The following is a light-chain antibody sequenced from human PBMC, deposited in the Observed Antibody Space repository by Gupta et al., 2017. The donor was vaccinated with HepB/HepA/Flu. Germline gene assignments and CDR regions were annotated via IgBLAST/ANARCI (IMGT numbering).Light chain of an antibody. CDR1: QCISNY. CDR2: TAS. CDR3: QNYDSAPT. J-gene: IGKJ4*01. V-gene: IGKV1-27*01. Sequence: IQMTQSPSPLSASVGARVTITCRASQCISNYLAWYQQKPGKVPKLLIYTASSLQAGVSTRCSGSGSGTDFTITISRLQPEDVATYYCQNYDSAPTFGGGTKVEIK.